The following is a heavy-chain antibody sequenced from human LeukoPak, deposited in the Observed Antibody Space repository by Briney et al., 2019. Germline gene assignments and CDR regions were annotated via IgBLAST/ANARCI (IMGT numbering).Heavy chain of an antibody. CDR1: GGSFSVYY. Sequence: SETLSLTCAVYGGSFSVYYWSWIRQPPGKGLEWIGEINHSGSTNYNPSLKSRVTISVDTSKNQFSLKLSSVTAADTAVYYCARGRVRNRRHYFDYWGQGTLVTVSS. D-gene: IGHD1-14*01. CDR2: INHSGST. CDR3: ARGRVRNRRHYFDY. V-gene: IGHV4-34*01. J-gene: IGHJ4*02.